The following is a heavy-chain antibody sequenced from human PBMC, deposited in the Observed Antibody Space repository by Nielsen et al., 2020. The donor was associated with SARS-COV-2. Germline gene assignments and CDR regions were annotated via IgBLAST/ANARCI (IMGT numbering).Heavy chain of an antibody. J-gene: IGHJ4*02. V-gene: IGHV4-61*01. CDR3: VRIDMATISVDY. CDR1: GGSISTGSHY. D-gene: IGHD5-24*01. Sequence: SETLSLTCIVSGGSISTGSHYWSWIRQPPGKGLEWIGYIFYRGNTNYNPSLKSRVTISVDTSKNQFSLKVNFVTAADTAVYYCVRIDMATISVDYWGRGTLVTVSS. CDR2: IFYRGNT.